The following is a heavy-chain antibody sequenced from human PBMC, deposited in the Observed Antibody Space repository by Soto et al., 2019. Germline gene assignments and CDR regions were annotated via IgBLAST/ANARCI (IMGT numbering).Heavy chain of an antibody. CDR3: VRGGGGGLFEH. Sequence: PGGSLRLSCAASGFTFSSYSMNWVRQAPGKGLEWVSHISPKSTFRNYADSVKGRFTISRDNTESSLFLQMNSLGVDDTAVYSCVRGGGGGLFEHWGQGVLVTVSS. V-gene: IGHV3-21*06. J-gene: IGHJ4*02. CDR2: ISPKSTFR. D-gene: IGHD2-21*01. CDR1: GFTFSSYS.